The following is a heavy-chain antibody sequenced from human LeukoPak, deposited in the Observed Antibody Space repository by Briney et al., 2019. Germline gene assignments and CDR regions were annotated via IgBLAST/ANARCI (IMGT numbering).Heavy chain of an antibody. CDR2: IYYSGST. J-gene: IGHJ5*02. CDR3: ARRIRGSWFDP. D-gene: IGHD2/OR15-2a*01. CDR1: GGSNSSSSYY. V-gene: IGHV4-39*01. Sequence: SETLPLTGTVSGGSNSSSSYYWGWIRQPPGKGLEWIGSIYYSGSTYYNPSLKSRVTISVDTSKNQFSLKLSSVTAADTAVYYCARRIRGSWFDPWGQGTLVTVSS.